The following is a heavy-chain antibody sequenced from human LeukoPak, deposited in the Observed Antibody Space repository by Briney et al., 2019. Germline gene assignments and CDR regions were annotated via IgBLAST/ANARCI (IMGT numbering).Heavy chain of an antibody. CDR2: TSGSGNTI. CDR1: GFSFSDYE. D-gene: IGHD3-22*01. J-gene: IGHJ3*02. V-gene: IGHV3-48*03. CDR3: ARSPYYIAFDI. Sequence: GGSLRLSCAASGFSFSDYEMNWVRQAPGKGLEWLSCTSGSGNTIYYADSVKGRFTISRDNAKNSLYLQMNSLRADDTAIYYCARSPYYIAFDIWGQGTVVTISS.